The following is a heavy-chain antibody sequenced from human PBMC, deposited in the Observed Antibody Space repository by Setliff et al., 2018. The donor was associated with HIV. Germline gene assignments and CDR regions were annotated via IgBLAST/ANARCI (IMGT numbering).Heavy chain of an antibody. CDR1: GGSISSSNW. J-gene: IGHJ4*02. V-gene: IGHV3-7*01. CDR3: ARDVAATGALDY. Sequence: ETLSLTCAVSGGSISSSNWWSWVRQPPGKGLEWVANIRQDGADEYYAHSLRGRFTISRDNAQNSLYLQMSGLRAEDTAVYFCARDVAATGALDYWGQGTLVTVSS. D-gene: IGHD6-13*01. CDR2: IRQDGADE.